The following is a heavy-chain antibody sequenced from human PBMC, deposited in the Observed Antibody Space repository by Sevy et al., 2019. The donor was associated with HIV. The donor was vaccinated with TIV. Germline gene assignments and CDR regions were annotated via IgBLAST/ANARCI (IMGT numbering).Heavy chain of an antibody. D-gene: IGHD6-19*01. CDR2: ISYDGSNK. CDR1: GFTFSSFA. V-gene: IGHV3-30-3*01. J-gene: IGHJ6*02. Sequence: GGYLRLSCAASGFTFSSFAMRWVRQAPGKGLEWVAIISYDGSNKYYADSVKGRFTISRDNSKNRLYLQVNSLRGEDTAEYYCARDSYSSGWYYYYYGMDVWGQGTTVTVSS. CDR3: ARDSYSSGWYYYYYGMDV.